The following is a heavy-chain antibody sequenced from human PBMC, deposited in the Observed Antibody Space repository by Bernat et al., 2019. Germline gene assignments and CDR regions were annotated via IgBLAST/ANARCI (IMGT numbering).Heavy chain of an antibody. CDR1: GFTFSDYY. Sequence: QVQLVESGGGLVKPGGSLRLSCAASGFTFSDYYMSWIRQAPGKGLDWVSYISSSSYTNYADSVKGRFTISRDNAKNSLYLQMKSLRAEDTAVYYCARGTSTSAPYMDVWGKGTTVTVSS. J-gene: IGHJ6*03. CDR3: ARGTSTSAPYMDV. CDR2: ISSSSYT. V-gene: IGHV3-11*05.